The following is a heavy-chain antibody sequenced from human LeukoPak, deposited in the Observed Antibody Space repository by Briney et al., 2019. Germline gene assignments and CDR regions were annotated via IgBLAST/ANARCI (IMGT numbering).Heavy chain of an antibody. V-gene: IGHV4-59*01. CDR1: GGSFSGFY. J-gene: IGHJ4*02. CDR3: ARGGYSSSWYYFDY. CDR2: IYYTGST. D-gene: IGHD6-13*01. Sequence: SETLSLTCAVYGGSFSGFYWSWIRQPPGKGLEWIGYIYYTGSTNYNPSLKSRVTIAVDTSKNQFSLKLNSVTAADTAVYYCARGGYSSSWYYFDYWGQGTLVTVSS.